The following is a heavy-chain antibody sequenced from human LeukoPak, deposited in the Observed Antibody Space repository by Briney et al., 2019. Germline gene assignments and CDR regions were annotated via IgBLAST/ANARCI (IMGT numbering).Heavy chain of an antibody. J-gene: IGHJ6*02. Sequence: GASVKVSCKASGGTFSSYAISWVRQAPGQGLEWMGGIIPIFGTANYAQKFQGRVTITADGSTSTAYMELSSLKSEDTAVYYCARPSYGDYHYYYYYGMDVWGQGTTVTVSS. CDR2: IIPIFGTA. CDR1: GGTFSSYA. CDR3: ARPSYGDYHYYYYYGMDV. D-gene: IGHD4-17*01. V-gene: IGHV1-69*13.